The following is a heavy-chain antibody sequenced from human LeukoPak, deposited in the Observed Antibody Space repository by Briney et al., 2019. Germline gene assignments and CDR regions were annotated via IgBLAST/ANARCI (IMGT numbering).Heavy chain of an antibody. J-gene: IGHJ3*01. CDR2: IFYTGST. Sequence: SQTLSLTCTVSGGSINSADSYWSWIRQHSGKGLEWIGYIFYTGSTYYNPSLKGRLGISIDTSKNQFSLNLNSVTATDTAVYYCARIVARASSVLGARAGGFDVRGQGTMVTASS. CDR1: GGSINSADSY. D-gene: IGHD3-10*01. CDR3: ARIVARASSVLGARAGGFDV. V-gene: IGHV4-31*03.